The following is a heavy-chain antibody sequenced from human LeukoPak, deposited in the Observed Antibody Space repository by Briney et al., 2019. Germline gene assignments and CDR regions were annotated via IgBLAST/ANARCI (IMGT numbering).Heavy chain of an antibody. D-gene: IGHD3-10*02. V-gene: IGHV3-48*03. CDR3: AELGITMIGGV. CDR2: ISSSGSTI. J-gene: IGHJ6*04. CDR1: GFTFSSYE. Sequence: GGSLRLSCAASGFTFSSYEMNWVREAPGKGLEWVSYISSSGSTIYYADSVKGRFTISRDNAKNSLYLQMNSLRAEDTAVYYCAELGITMIGGVWGKGTTVTVSS.